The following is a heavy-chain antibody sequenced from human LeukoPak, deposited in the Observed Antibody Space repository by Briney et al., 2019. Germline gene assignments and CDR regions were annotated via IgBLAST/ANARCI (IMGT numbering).Heavy chain of an antibody. Sequence: SETLSLTCTVSGGSISSYYWSWIRQPPGKGLEWIGYIYYSGSTNYNPSLKSRVTISVDTSKNQFSLKLSSVTAADTAVYYCARDRSCSGGSCYFWGEFDPWGQGTLVTVSS. J-gene: IGHJ5*02. V-gene: IGHV4-59*01. CDR1: GGSISSYY. CDR2: IYYSGST. D-gene: IGHD2-15*01. CDR3: ARDRSCSGGSCYFWGEFDP.